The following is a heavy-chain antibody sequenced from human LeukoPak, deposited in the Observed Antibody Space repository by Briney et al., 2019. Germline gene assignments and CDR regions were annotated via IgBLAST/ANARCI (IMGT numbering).Heavy chain of an antibody. CDR3: ASLSSSWYVAGDY. J-gene: IGHJ4*02. CDR2: IYYSGST. D-gene: IGHD6-13*01. CDR1: GGSISSSSYY. V-gene: IGHV4-39*01. Sequence: SEILSLTCTVSGGSISSSSYYWGWIRQPPGKGLEWIGSIYYSGSTYYNPSLKSRVTISVDTSKNQFSLKLSSVTAADTAVYYCASLSSSWYVAGDYWGQGTLVTVSS.